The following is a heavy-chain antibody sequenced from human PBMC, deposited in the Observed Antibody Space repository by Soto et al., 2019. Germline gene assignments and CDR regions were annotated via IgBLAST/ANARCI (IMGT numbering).Heavy chain of an antibody. CDR1: GYSFTSYW. V-gene: IGHV5-51*01. D-gene: IGHD3-9*01. CDR3: ARHRRVDYDILTGYPGDY. CDR2: IYPGDSDT. J-gene: IGHJ4*02. Sequence: GESLKISCKSSGYSFTSYWIGWVRQMPGKGLEWMGIIYPGDSDTRYSPSFQGQVTIAADKSISTAYLQWSSLKASDTAMYYCARHRRVDYDILTGYPGDYWGQGTLVTVSS.